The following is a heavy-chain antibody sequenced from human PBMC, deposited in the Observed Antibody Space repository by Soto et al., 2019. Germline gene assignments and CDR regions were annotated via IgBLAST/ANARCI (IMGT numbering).Heavy chain of an antibody. CDR1: GDSISNLS. J-gene: IGHJ4*02. V-gene: IGHV4-59*01. D-gene: IGHD3-10*01. CDR2: IYYSGTT. CDR3: ARESYYGSGATVVGY. Sequence: SQTLSLTCPVSGDSISNLSSSWIRQPPGKGLEWIGYIYYSGTTSYNPSLNSRVTISVDTSKNQFSLKLNSVTAADTAVYYCARESYYGSGATVVGYWGLGTLVT.